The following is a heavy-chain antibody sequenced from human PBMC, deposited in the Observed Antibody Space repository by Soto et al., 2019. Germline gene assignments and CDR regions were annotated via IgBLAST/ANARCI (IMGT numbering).Heavy chain of an antibody. CDR2: INHSGST. D-gene: IGHD6-6*01. CDR1: GGSFSGYY. Sequence: SETLSLTCAVYGGSFSGYYWSWIRQPPGKGLEWIGEINHSGSTNYNPSLKSRVTISVDTSKNQFSLKLSSVTAADTAVYYCARVWQLGWFHPWGQGTLVTVSS. V-gene: IGHV4-34*01. CDR3: ARVWQLGWFHP. J-gene: IGHJ5*02.